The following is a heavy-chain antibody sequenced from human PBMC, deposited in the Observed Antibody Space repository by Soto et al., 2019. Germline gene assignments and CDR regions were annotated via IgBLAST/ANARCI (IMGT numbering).Heavy chain of an antibody. Sequence: GGSLRLSCVASGLSVTNNHMNWVRQAPGKGLEWASIFFSGGSTYYADSVKGRFTVSRDSSNNTLFLQMNGLRAEDTAIYYCVSVILGGATHNAIDTRGQATMVTVPS. CDR1: GLSVTNNH. J-gene: IGHJ3*01. V-gene: IGHV3-53*01. CDR2: FFSGGST. CDR3: VSVILGGATHNAIDT. D-gene: IGHD3-16*01.